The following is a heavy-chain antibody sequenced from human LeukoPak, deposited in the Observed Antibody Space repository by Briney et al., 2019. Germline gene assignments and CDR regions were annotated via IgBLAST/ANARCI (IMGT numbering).Heavy chain of an antibody. CDR1: GGSFSGYY. V-gene: IGHV4-34*01. CDR3: ARGHYALYGY. CDR2: INHSGST. J-gene: IGHJ4*02. Sequence: PSETLSLTCAVYGGSFSGYYWSWIRQAPGKGLEWIGEINHSGSTNYNPSLKSRVTISVDTSKNQFSLKLSSVTAADTAVYYCARGHYALYGYWGQGTLVTVSS. D-gene: IGHD2-2*01.